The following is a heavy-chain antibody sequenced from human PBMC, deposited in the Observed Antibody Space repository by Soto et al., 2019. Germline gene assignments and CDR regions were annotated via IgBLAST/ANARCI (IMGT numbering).Heavy chain of an antibody. CDR2: VYYIGNS. J-gene: IGHJ5*02. Sequence: SETLSLTCTVSGGSVTTDHYYWAWIRQPPGKGLEWIANVYYIGNSYYNPSLKSRVTISVDTSKNQFSLTLRSVTAADTAVYYCARNESDKGWFDLWGQGILVTVSS. CDR1: GGSVTTDHYY. D-gene: IGHD2-21*02. V-gene: IGHV4-39*07. CDR3: ARNESDKGWFDL.